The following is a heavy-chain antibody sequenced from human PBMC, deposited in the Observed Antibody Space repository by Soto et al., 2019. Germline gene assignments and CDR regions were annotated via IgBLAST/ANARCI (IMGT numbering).Heavy chain of an antibody. J-gene: IGHJ4*02. CDR3: ARRSDY. CDR2: INHSGST. CDR1: GGSFSGYY. Sequence: SETLSLTCTVSGGSFSGYYWSWIRQPPGKGLEWIGEINHSGSTNYNPSLKSRVTISVDTSKNQFSLKLSSVTAADTAVYYCARRSDYWGQGTLVTVSS. V-gene: IGHV4-34*01.